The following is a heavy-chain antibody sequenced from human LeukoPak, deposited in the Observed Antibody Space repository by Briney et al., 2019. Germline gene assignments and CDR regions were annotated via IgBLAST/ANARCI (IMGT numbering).Heavy chain of an antibody. CDR3: ARVMITFGGVIVRPPDY. CDR2: ISAYNGNT. CDR1: GYTFTSYG. D-gene: IGHD3-16*02. Sequence: ASVKVSCKASGYTFTSYGISWVRQAPGQGLEWMGWISAYNGNTNSAQKLQGRVTMTTDTSTSTAYMELRSLRSDDTAVYYCARVMITFGGVIVRPPDYWGQGTLVTVSS. J-gene: IGHJ4*02. V-gene: IGHV1-18*04.